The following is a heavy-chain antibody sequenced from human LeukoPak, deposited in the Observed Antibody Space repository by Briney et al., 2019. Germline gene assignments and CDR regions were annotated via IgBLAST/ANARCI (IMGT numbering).Heavy chain of an antibody. J-gene: IGHJ4*02. CDR2: IYHDGRI. CDR1: GYSITNGYY. D-gene: IGHD1-20*01. V-gene: IGHV4-38-2*02. Sequence: SETLSLTCTVSGYSITNGYYWGWIRQPPGKGLEWIGSIYHDGRIDYNPSLKSRVTISRDTSNDQFSLKLSSVTAADTVMYYCARDTSPGITGTYWGQGTLVTVSS. CDR3: ARDTSPGITGTY.